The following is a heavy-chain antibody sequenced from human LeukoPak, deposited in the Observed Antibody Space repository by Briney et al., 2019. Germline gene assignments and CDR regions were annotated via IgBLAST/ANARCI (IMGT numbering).Heavy chain of an antibody. D-gene: IGHD6-19*01. V-gene: IGHV1-69*10. Sequence: SVKVSCKASGYDFTSVGITWVRRAPGQGLEWMGWISPILGIANYAQKFQGRVTITADKSTSTAYMELSSLRSEDTAVYYCASLGFGAVAGTSDYWGQGTLVTVSS. CDR2: ISPILGIA. J-gene: IGHJ4*02. CDR1: GYDFTSVG. CDR3: ASLGFGAVAGTSDY.